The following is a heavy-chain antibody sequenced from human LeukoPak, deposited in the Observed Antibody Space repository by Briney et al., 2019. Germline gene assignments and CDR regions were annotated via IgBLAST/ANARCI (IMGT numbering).Heavy chain of an antibody. CDR3: VRGNPGNFDY. V-gene: IGHV3-74*01. CDR2: INGDGSTT. J-gene: IGHJ4*02. Sequence: GGSLTLSCAASEFSFSTFWMHWVRQAPGKGLVWVSRINGDGSTTNYADSVKGRFTISRDNAKNTLYLQMNSLKAEDTAVYYCVRGNPGNFDYWGQGTLVTVSS. CDR1: EFSFSTFW.